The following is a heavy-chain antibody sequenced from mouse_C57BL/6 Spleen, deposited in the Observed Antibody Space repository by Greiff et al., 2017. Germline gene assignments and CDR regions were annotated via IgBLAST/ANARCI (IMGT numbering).Heavy chain of an antibody. Sequence: QVQLQQPGAELVKPGASVKLSCKASGYTFTSYWMQWVKQRPGQGLEWIGEIDPSDSYTNYNQKFKGKATLTVDTSSSTAYMQLSSLTSEDSAVYYCARYDGYYLDYWGQGTTLTVSS. CDR3: ARYDGYYLDY. CDR2: IDPSDSYT. V-gene: IGHV1-50*01. CDR1: GYTFTSYW. J-gene: IGHJ2*01. D-gene: IGHD2-3*01.